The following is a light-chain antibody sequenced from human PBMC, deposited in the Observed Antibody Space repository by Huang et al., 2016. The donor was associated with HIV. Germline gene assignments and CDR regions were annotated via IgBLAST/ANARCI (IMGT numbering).Light chain of an antibody. V-gene: IGKV4-1*01. CDR1: QSLFYRSNNKNY. J-gene: IGKJ2*01. Sequence: DIVMTQSLDSLTVSLGERSTINCKSSQSLFYRSNNKNYLTWYQQKPVQPPNMLSYGATTREAGVPDRFSGSGSGTDCTLPISSPQAEDVAIYYCQQYYYTPLTFGQGTKLEIK. CDR2: GAT. CDR3: QQYYYTPLT.